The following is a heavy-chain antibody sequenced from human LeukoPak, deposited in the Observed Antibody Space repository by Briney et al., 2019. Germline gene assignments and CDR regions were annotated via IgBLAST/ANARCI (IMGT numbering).Heavy chain of an antibody. Sequence: GGSLRLSCAASGFTFSSYAMSWVRQAPGKGLEWVSVIYSGGSTYYADSVKGRFTISRDNSKSTLYLQMNSLRAEDTAVYYCARGRYDLDYWGQGTLVTVSS. CDR1: GFTFSSYA. D-gene: IGHD1-14*01. V-gene: IGHV3-53*01. J-gene: IGHJ4*02. CDR3: ARGRYDLDY. CDR2: IYSGGST.